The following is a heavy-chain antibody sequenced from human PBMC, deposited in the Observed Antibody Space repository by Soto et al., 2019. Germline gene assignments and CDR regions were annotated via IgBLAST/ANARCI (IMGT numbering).Heavy chain of an antibody. CDR2: IIPIFGTA. Sequence: SVKVSCKASGGTFSSYAISCVRQSPGQGLEWMGGIIPIFGTANYAQKFQGRVTITADESTSTAYMELSSLRSEDTAVYYCARDYYDSSGLMDVWGQGTTVTVSS. CDR1: GGTFSSYA. D-gene: IGHD3-22*01. V-gene: IGHV1-69*13. CDR3: ARDYYDSSGLMDV. J-gene: IGHJ6*02.